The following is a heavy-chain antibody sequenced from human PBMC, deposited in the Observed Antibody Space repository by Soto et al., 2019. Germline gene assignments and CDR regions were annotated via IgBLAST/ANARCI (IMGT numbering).Heavy chain of an antibody. CDR2: ISGSGGST. D-gene: IGHD3-22*01. J-gene: IGHJ4*02. V-gene: IGHV3-23*01. Sequence: EVQLLESGGGLVQPGGSLRLSCAASGFTFSSYAMSWVRQAPGKGLEWVSAISGSGGSTYYADSVKGRFTISRDNSKNSLYLQMHSLSAEDTAVYYCANFFGSGYSDYWGQGTLVTVSS. CDR3: ANFFGSGYSDY. CDR1: GFTFSSYA.